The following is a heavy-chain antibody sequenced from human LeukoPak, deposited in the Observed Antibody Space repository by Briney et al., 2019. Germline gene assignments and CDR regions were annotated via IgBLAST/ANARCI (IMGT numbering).Heavy chain of an antibody. CDR3: ARGRDYIYFDY. CDR1: GYPFSSFA. CDR2: INTHTGNP. J-gene: IGHJ4*02. Sequence: ASVKVSCKASGYPFSSFAMNWLRQAPGQRLEWLGWINTHTGNPTYAQGFTGRFVFSLDTSVNTASLEISRLKAEDTAVYYCARGRDYIYFDYWGQGSLVSVSS. D-gene: IGHD4-11*01. V-gene: IGHV7-4-1*02.